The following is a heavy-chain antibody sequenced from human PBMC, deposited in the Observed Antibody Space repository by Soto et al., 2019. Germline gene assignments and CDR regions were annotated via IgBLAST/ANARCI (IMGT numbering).Heavy chain of an antibody. J-gene: IGHJ4*02. CDR3: ARELDAETGFDY. Sequence: ASVNVSCKASGYTFTSYYMHWVRQAPGQGLDWMGIINPSRGTTGSAQKFQGRVTVTKDTSTSTVYMELSSLRFEDTAVYYCARELDAETGFDYWGQGTLVTVSS. V-gene: IGHV1-46*01. D-gene: IGHD5-18*01. CDR1: GYTFTSYY. CDR2: INPSRGTT.